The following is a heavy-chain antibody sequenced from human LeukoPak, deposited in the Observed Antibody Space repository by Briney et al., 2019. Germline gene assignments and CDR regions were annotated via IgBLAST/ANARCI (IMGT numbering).Heavy chain of an antibody. CDR2: ISSSSSYI. J-gene: IGHJ5*02. CDR1: GFTFSSYS. CDR3: ARGVVPAASLIWFDP. D-gene: IGHD2-2*01. V-gene: IGHV3-21*04. Sequence: GGSLRLSCAASGFTFSSYSMNWVRQAPGKGLEWVSSISSSSSYIYYADSVKGRFTISRDNAKNSLYLQMNSLRAEDTAVYYCARGVVPAASLIWFDPWGQGTLVTVSS.